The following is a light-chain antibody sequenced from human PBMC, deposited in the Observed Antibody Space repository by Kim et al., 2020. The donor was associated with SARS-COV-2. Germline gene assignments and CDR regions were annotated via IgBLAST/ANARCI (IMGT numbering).Light chain of an antibody. CDR2: LGGSGSY. Sequence: QPVLTQSSSASASLGSSVKLTCTLISGHSSYIIAWHHQQPGKAPRYLMKLGGSGSYNKGSGVPDRFSGSSSGADRYLTISNLQSEDEADYYCETWDSNTRVFAGGTKLTVL. CDR3: ETWDSNTRV. CDR1: SGHSSYI. J-gene: IGLJ2*01. V-gene: IGLV4-60*03.